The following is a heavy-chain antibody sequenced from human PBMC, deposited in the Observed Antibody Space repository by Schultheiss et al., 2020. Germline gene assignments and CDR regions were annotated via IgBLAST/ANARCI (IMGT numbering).Heavy chain of an antibody. J-gene: IGHJ4*02. CDR3: ARVVGYYDSSGYFDY. D-gene: IGHD3-22*01. V-gene: IGHV4-31*11. CDR1: GGSFSGYY. Sequence: SETLSLTCAVYGGSFSGYYWSWIRQHPGKGLEWIGYIYYSGSTYYNPSLKSRVTISVDTSKNQFSLKLSSVTAADTAVYYCARVVGYYDSSGYFDYWGQGTLVTVSS. CDR2: IYYSGST.